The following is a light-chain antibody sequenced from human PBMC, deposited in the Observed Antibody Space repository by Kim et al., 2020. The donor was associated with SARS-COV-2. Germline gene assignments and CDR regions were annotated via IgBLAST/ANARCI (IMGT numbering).Light chain of an antibody. CDR3: QQYGTPPRT. CDR1: QSVSFTY. Sequence: SPGDRATLSCRASQSVSFTYFAWYQQKPGQAPRLLIFGASSRAAGIPDRFSASGSGTDFTLTISRLEPEDLAVYYCQQYGTPPRTFGQGTKVDIK. V-gene: IGKV3-20*01. J-gene: IGKJ1*01. CDR2: GAS.